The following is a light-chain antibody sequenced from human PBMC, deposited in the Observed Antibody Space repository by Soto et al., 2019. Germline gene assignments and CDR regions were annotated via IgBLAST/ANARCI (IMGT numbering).Light chain of an antibody. CDR2: AAS. CDR3: QQSYSPPQIT. CDR1: QSISSY. V-gene: IGKV1-39*01. Sequence: DIQMTKSPSSLSASVGDRVIITCRASQSISSYLHWYQQKPGKAPKLLIYAASSLQSGVPSRFSGSGSGTDFTLTIRSLQPEDFATYYCQQSYSPPQITFGQGTRLEIK. J-gene: IGKJ5*01.